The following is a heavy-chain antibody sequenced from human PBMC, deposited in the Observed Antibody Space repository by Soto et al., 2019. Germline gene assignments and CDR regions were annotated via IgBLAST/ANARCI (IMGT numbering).Heavy chain of an antibody. V-gene: IGHV3-21*01. J-gene: IGHJ5*02. D-gene: IGHD4-4*01. Sequence: GGSLRLSCAASGFIFSSYSMNWVRQAPGKGLEWVSSISSSSSYIYYADSVKGRFTISRDNAKNSLYLQMNSLRAEDTAVYYCASTAVTNWFDPWGQGTLVTVSS. CDR3: ASTAVTNWFDP. CDR1: GFIFSSYS. CDR2: ISSSSSYI.